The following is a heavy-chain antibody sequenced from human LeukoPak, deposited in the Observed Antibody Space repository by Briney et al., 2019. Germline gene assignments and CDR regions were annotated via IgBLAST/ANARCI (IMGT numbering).Heavy chain of an antibody. V-gene: IGHV3-23*01. CDR3: ARAERMAAAADY. D-gene: IGHD6-13*01. CDR2: LSTRSNKT. Sequence: GGSLRLSCEGSGFPFDSDALSWVRRAPGKGLEWVSGLSTRSNKTYYADNVKGRFTISRDNSKNKVYLQINSLRLDDTAVYYCARAERMAAAADYWGQGTLVTVSP. CDR1: GFPFDSDA. J-gene: IGHJ4*02.